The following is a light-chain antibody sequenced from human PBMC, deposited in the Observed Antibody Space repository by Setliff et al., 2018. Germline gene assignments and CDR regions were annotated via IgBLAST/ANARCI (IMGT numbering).Light chain of an antibody. CDR1: SSDVGGYNR. CDR3: SSYTGSTTLV. CDR2: EVG. J-gene: IGLJ2*01. V-gene: IGLV2-18*02. Sequence: QSALTQPPSVSGSPGQSVAISCTGSSSDVGGYNRVSWYQQSPDTAPKLIIYEVGQRPSGVPDRFSGSKSGNTASLTISGLRPEDEADYYCSSYTGSTTLVFGGGTQLTVL.